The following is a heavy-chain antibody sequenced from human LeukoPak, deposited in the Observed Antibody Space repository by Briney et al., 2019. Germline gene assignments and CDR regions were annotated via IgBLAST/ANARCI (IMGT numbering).Heavy chain of an antibody. CDR1: GFIFNTYV. D-gene: IGHD3-10*01. CDR3: ARGTLYYGSENYDY. CDR2: IRYDGSNK. J-gene: IGHJ4*02. V-gene: IGHV3-30*02. Sequence: PGGSLRLSCAASGFIFNTYVMHWVRQAPGKGLEWLAFIRYDGSNKNYADSVKGRFTISRDNSKNTLYLQMNSLRAEDTAVYYCARGTLYYGSENYDYWGQGTLVTVSS.